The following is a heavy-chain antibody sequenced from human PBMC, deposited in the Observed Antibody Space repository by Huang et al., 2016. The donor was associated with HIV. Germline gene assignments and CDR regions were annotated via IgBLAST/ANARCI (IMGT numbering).Heavy chain of an antibody. CDR1: GYTFAHFA. CDR2: SSAYNGKT. J-gene: IGHJ4*02. CDR3: ARDPPSLTAARLFDF. V-gene: IGHV1-18*04. D-gene: IGHD6-6*01. Sequence: QVQLVQSGAEVKKPGASVKVSCQVSGYTFAHFAISWVRQAPGQGIEWVGGSSAYNGKTDSARKFQGRVTLTTDTSTTTADVELRSLRSDDAAVYYCARDPPSLTAARLFDFWGQGTLVTVSS.